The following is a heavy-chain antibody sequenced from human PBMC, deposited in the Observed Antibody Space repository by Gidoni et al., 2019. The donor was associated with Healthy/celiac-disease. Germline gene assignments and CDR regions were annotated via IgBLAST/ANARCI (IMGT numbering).Heavy chain of an antibody. D-gene: IGHD3-10*01. Sequence: EVQLVESGGGLVQPGGSLRLSCAASGFTFRSYDMHWVRHATGKGLEWVSAIGTAGDTYYPGSVKGRFTISRENAKNSLYLQMNSLRAGDTAVYYCARAGYGSGSYYGPYFDYWGQGTLVTVSS. CDR3: ARAGYGSGSYYGPYFDY. J-gene: IGHJ4*02. V-gene: IGHV3-13*01. CDR1: GFTFRSYD. CDR2: IGTAGDT.